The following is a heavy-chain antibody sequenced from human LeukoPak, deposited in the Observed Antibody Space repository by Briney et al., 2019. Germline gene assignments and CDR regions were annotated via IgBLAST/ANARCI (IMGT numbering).Heavy chain of an antibody. CDR2: IKQDGSEK. CDR3: ARAPPYDSSGFGMDV. CDR1: GFTFSSYW. V-gene: IGHV3-7*01. Sequence: GGSLRLSCAASGFTFSSYWMSWVRQAPGKGLEWVANIKQDGSEKYYVDSVKGRFTISRDNAKNSLYLQMNSLRAEDTAVYYCARAPPYDSSGFGMDVWGQGTTVTVSS. D-gene: IGHD3-22*01. J-gene: IGHJ6*02.